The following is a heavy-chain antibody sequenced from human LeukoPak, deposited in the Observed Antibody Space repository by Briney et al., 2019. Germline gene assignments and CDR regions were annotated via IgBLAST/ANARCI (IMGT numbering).Heavy chain of an antibody. CDR1: GGSISNKY. CDR3: ARADFDYGDYAGPFEYFDY. V-gene: IGHV4-59*12. CDR2: IYYSGST. D-gene: IGHD4-17*01. Sequence: SETLSLTCTVSGGSISNKYWSWIRQPPGKGLEWIGYIYYSGSTNYNPSLKSRVTILVDTSKNQFSLKLSSVTAADTAVYYCARADFDYGDYAGPFEYFDYWGQGTLVTVSS. J-gene: IGHJ4*02.